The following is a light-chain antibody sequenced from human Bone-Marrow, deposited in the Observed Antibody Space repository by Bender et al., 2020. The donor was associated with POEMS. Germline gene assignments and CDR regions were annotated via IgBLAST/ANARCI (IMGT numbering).Light chain of an antibody. CDR3: QSYDSSLSGSHV. CDR2: DVT. Sequence: QSALTQPRSVSGSPGQSVTISCTGTSSDVGAYEYVSWYQQHPGKAPKLLIYDVTIRPSGVPDRFSGSKSGNTASLTITGLQTDDEADYYCQSYDSSLSGSHVFGTGTKVTVL. CDR1: SSDVGAYEY. V-gene: IGLV2-11*01. J-gene: IGLJ1*01.